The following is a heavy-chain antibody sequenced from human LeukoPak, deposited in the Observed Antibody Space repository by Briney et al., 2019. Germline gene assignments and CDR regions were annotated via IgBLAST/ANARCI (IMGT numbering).Heavy chain of an antibody. CDR2: IYYSGST. J-gene: IGHJ4*02. Sequence: SETLSLTCTVSGESISGFYWNWIRQPPGKGLEWIGHIYYSGSTNYNPSLKSRVTILEDTSKNQFSLKLNSVTAADTAVYYCARTYSYGSLGYWGQGTLVTISS. CDR1: GESISGFY. D-gene: IGHD5-18*01. V-gene: IGHV4-59*01. CDR3: ARTYSYGSLGY.